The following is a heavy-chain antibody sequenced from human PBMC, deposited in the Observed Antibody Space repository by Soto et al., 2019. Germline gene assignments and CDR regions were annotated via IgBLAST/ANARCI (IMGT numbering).Heavy chain of an antibody. D-gene: IGHD2-21*02. V-gene: IGHV3-30*18. CDR2: ISYDGSNK. J-gene: IGHJ6*02. Sequence: GGSLRLSCAASGFTFSSYGMHWVRQAPGKGLGWVAVISYDGSNKYYADSVKGRFTISRDNSKNTLYLQMNSLRAEDTAVYYCAKEVTADNYYYGMDVWGQGTTVTVSS. CDR3: AKEVTADNYYYGMDV. CDR1: GFTFSSYG.